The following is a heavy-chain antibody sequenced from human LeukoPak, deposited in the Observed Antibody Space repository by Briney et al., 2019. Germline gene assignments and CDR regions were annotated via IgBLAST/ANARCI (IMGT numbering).Heavy chain of an antibody. D-gene: IGHD6-13*01. J-gene: IGHJ4*02. CDR3: ARHSGSWYPDY. V-gene: IGHV4-59*08. CDR1: GGSIRSYY. CDR2: IHYTGST. Sequence: PSETLSLTCTVSGGSIRSYYWSWIRQPPGKGLEWIGYIHYTGSTNNNPSLKSRVTISVDTSKNQFSLQLSSVTATDTAVYFCARHSGSWYPDYWGQGTLVTVSS.